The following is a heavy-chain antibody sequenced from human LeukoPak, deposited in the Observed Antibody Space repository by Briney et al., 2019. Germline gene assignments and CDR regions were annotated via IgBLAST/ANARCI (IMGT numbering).Heavy chain of an antibody. D-gene: IGHD6-13*01. Sequence: PSETLSLTCTVSGGSISGYYWSWIRQPAGKGLEWIGRIYTSGTSNYNPSLKSRVTMSVDTSKNQFSVKLSSVTAADTAVYYCASEAFGSSSWYSRFDPWGQGTLVTVSS. J-gene: IGHJ5*02. V-gene: IGHV4-4*07. CDR2: IYTSGTS. CDR1: GGSISGYY. CDR3: ASEAFGSSSWYSRFDP.